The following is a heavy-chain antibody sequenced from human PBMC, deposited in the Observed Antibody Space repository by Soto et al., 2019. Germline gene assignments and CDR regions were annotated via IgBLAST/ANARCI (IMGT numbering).Heavy chain of an antibody. CDR2: IYYSGST. CDR1: GGSISSYY. J-gene: IGHJ4*02. D-gene: IGHD5-18*01. V-gene: IGHV4-59*08. Sequence: SETLSLTCTVSGGSISSYYWSWIRQPPGKGLEWIGYIYYSGSTNYNPSLKGRVTISVDTSKNQFSLKLSSVTAADTVVYYCARTIDSYGYFHYWGQGTLVTVSS. CDR3: ARTIDSYGYFHY.